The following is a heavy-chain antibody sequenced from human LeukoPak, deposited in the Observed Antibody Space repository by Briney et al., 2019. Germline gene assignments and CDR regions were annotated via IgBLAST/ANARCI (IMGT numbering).Heavy chain of an antibody. Sequence: PGGSLRLSCAASGFTFSSYGMHWVRQAPGKGLEWVSAIGGSGDRTYYADSVKGRLTISRDNSKNTLYLQMNSLRAEDTAVYYCASSGASRKFDPWDQGTLVTVSS. D-gene: IGHD2-8*02. CDR2: IGGSGDRT. J-gene: IGHJ5*02. CDR1: GFTFSSYG. CDR3: ASSGASRKFDP. V-gene: IGHV3-23*01.